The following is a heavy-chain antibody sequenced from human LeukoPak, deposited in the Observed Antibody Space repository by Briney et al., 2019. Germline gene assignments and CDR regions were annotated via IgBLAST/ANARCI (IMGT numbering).Heavy chain of an antibody. CDR2: ISGSGDST. J-gene: IGHJ4*02. CDR3: AKLLIVVVKGYFDY. CDR1: GFTFSSYA. D-gene: IGHD3-22*01. Sequence: GGSLRLSCAASGFTFSSYAMSWVRQAPGKGLEWVSAISGSGDSTYYADSVKGRFTISRDNSKNTLYLQTNSLRAEDTAVYYCAKLLIVVVKGYFDYWGQGTLVTVSS. V-gene: IGHV3-23*01.